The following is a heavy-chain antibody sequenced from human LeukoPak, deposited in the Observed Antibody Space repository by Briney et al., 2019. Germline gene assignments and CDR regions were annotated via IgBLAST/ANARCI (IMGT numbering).Heavy chain of an antibody. J-gene: IGHJ4*02. D-gene: IGHD1-26*01. Sequence: GGSLRLSCAASGFTFSSYAMSWVRQAPGKGLEWVSAISGSGGSTYYADSVKGRFTISRDNAKNSLYLQMNSLRAEDTALYYCAKAGGSYAAFFDYWGQGTLVTVSS. CDR1: GFTFSSYA. CDR3: AKAGGSYAAFFDY. V-gene: IGHV3-23*01. CDR2: ISGSGGST.